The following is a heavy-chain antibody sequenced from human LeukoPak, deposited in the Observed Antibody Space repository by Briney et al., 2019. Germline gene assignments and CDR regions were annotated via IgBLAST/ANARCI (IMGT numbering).Heavy chain of an antibody. CDR3: ARQFDWLSIDAFDI. Sequence: SETLSLTCTVSGGSISSYYWSWIRQPPGKGLEWIGYIYYSGSTNYNTSLKSRVPLSVAKSKNQFYLKLNSATAAETAVYYCARQFDWLSIDAFDIWGQGTMVTVSS. CDR2: IYYSGST. D-gene: IGHD3-9*01. CDR1: GGSISSYY. J-gene: IGHJ3*02. V-gene: IGHV4-59*08.